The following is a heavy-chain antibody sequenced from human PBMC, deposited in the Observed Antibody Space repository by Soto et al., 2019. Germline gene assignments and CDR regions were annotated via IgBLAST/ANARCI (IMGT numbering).Heavy chain of an antibody. CDR2: ISAYNGNT. CDR1: GYTFTSYG. J-gene: IGHJ6*02. Sequence: QVQLVQSGAEVKKPGASVKVSCKASGYTFTSYGISWVRQAPGQGLEWMGWISAYNGNTNYAQKLQGRVTMTTDTSKSTAYMELRSLRSDDTAVYYCARDGDPSYSYYYGMDVWGQGTTVTVSS. V-gene: IGHV1-18*01. CDR3: ARDGDPSYSYYYGMDV. D-gene: IGHD2-21*01.